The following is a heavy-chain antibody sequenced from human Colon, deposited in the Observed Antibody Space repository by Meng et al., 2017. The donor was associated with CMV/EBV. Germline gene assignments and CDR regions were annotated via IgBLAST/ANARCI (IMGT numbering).Heavy chain of an antibody. CDR3: ANLMGATLYYFHS. J-gene: IGHJ4*02. D-gene: IGHD1-26*01. CDR1: GFTFSDHY. V-gene: IGHV3-23*01. CDR2: ISGSGATT. Sequence: GESLKISCAASGFTFSDHYMDWVRQAPGKGLEWVSAISGSGATTYYADSVKGRFTISRDNSKNTLYLQMNSLRAEDTAVYYCANLMGATLYYFHSWGQGTLVTVSS.